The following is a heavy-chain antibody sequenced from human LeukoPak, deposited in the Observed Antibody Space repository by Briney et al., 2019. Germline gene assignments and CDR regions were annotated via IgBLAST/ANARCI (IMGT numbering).Heavy chain of an antibody. Sequence: GGSLRLSCAASGFTFSTYAMHWVRQAPGKGLEWVAIISYDGTNKYYADSVKGRFTISRDNSKNTLYLQMNSLRAEDTAVYYCARDDPYSSGWYIVFDIWGQGTVVTVSS. CDR3: ARDDPYSSGWYIVFDI. J-gene: IGHJ3*02. CDR1: GFTFSTYA. CDR2: ISYDGTNK. D-gene: IGHD6-19*01. V-gene: IGHV3-30-3*01.